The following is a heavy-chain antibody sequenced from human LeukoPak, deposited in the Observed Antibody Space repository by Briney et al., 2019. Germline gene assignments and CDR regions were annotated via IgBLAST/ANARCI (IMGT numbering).Heavy chain of an antibody. J-gene: IGHJ4*02. D-gene: IGHD1-26*01. CDR2: TGNKANSYTT. Sequence: GGSLRLSCAASGFILSDHYMDWVRQAPGKGLEWVGRTGNKANSYTTEYAASVKGGFTISRDDSKNSLYLQMSSLKTEDTAVYYCAREVGITAYFDYWDQGTLVTVSS. V-gene: IGHV3-72*01. CDR1: GFILSDHY. CDR3: AREVGITAYFDY.